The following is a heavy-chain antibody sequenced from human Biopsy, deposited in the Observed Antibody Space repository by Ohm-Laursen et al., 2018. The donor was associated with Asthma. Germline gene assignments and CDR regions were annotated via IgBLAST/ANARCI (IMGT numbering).Heavy chain of an antibody. D-gene: IGHD7-27*01. CDR3: ARGQKSPGDPWFEP. CDR1: GYTFIGYH. Sequence: VSSVKVSCKTSGYTFIGYHIHWVRQAPGQGLEWMGRINPNSGGTNYAQTFQGRVTMTSDTSINTAYMELNRLRSDDTALYYCARGQKSPGDPWFEPWGQGTLVPVSS. V-gene: IGHV1-2*06. J-gene: IGHJ5*02. CDR2: INPNSGGT.